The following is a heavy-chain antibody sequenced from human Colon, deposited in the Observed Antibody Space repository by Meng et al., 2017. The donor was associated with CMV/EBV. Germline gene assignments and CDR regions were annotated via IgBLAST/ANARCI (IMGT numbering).Heavy chain of an antibody. CDR1: GGSVSSGGYF. CDR3: ARTAYSGNYYPRLRWFDP. CDR2: IYYSGST. Sequence: PETLSLTCTVSGGSVSSGGYFWGWIRQPPGKGLEWIGYIYYSGSTNCNPSLKSRVTISVDTSKNQFSLKLSSVTAADTAVYYCARTAYSGNYYPRLRWFDPWGQGTLVTAPQ. V-gene: IGHV4-61*08. D-gene: IGHD1-26*01. J-gene: IGHJ5*02.